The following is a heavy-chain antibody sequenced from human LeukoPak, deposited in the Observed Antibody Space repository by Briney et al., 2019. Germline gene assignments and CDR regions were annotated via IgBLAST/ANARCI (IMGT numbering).Heavy chain of an antibody. CDR2: IYYSGST. D-gene: IGHD6-6*01. Sequence: PSETLSLTCTVSGGSISSYYWSWIRQPPGKGLEWIGYIYYSGSTYYNPSLKSRVTISVDTSKNQFSLKLSSVTAADTAVYYCARGKEYSSSPYDYWGQGTLVTVSS. V-gene: IGHV4-59*12. CDR3: ARGKEYSSSPYDY. J-gene: IGHJ4*02. CDR1: GGSISSYY.